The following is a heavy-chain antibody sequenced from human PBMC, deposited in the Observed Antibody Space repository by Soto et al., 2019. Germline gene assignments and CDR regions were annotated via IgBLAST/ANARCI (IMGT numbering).Heavy chain of an antibody. Sequence: PGGSLRLSCAASGFTFSPFWMHWVRQAPGKGPVWVSRINSDGNSTSYADSVKGRFTFSRDNAKNTLYLQMKSLSAEDTAVYYCARGSNHFDYWGQGTLVTVSS. D-gene: IGHD4-4*01. CDR3: ARGSNHFDY. V-gene: IGHV3-74*01. CDR1: GFTFSPFW. J-gene: IGHJ4*02. CDR2: INSDGNST.